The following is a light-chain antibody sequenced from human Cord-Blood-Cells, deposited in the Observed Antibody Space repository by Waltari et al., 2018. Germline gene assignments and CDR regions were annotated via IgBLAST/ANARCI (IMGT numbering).Light chain of an antibody. CDR2: GNS. J-gene: IGLJ3*02. Sequence: QSVLTQPPSVSGAPGQRATIPCTGSSPNIRAGYELHWYQQLPGTAPKPLIYGNSNRPSGVPDRFSGSKSGTSASLAITGLQAEDEADYYCQSYDSSLSDWVFGGGTKLTVL. CDR3: QSYDSSLSDWV. CDR1: SPNIRAGYE. V-gene: IGLV1-40*01.